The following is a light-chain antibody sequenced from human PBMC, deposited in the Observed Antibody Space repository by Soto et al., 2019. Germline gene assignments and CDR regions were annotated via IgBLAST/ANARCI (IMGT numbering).Light chain of an antibody. J-gene: IGKJ1*01. Sequence: EIVMTQSPATLSVSPGERATLSCRASQSVSSNLAWYQQKPGQAPRLLIYDASTRATGIPARFSGSGSGTEFTLTISSLQSEDFAIYYWQQYNNWPPWTFGQGTKVEIK. CDR1: QSVSSN. CDR2: DAS. CDR3: QQYNNWPPWT. V-gene: IGKV3-15*01.